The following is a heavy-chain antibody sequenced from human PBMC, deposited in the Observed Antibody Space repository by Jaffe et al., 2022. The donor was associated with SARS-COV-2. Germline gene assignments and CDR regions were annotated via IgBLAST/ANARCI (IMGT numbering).Heavy chain of an antibody. CDR3: AKVSIVVVPAATLIDY. Sequence: EVQLLESGGGLVQPGGSLRLSCAASGFTFSSYAMSWVRQAPGKGLEWVSAISGSGGSTYYADSVKGRFTISRDNSKNTLYLQMNSLRAEDTAVYYCAKVSIVVVPAATLIDYWGQGTLVTVSS. V-gene: IGHV3-23*01. J-gene: IGHJ4*02. CDR2: ISGSGGST. D-gene: IGHD2-2*01. CDR1: GFTFSSYA.